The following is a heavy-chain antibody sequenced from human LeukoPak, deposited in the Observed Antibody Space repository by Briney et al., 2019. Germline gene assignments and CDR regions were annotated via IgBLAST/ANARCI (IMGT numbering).Heavy chain of an antibody. V-gene: IGHV3-21*04. CDR1: GFTFSSYS. CDR2: ISSSSSYI. J-gene: IGHJ5*02. D-gene: IGHD2-2*01. CDR3: AKARYQLLENWFDP. Sequence: KTGGSLRLSCAASGFTFSSYSMNWVRQAPGKGLEWVSSISSSSSYIYYADSVKGRFTISRDNAKNSLYLQMNSLRAEDTALYYCAKARYQLLENWFDPWGQGTLVTVSS.